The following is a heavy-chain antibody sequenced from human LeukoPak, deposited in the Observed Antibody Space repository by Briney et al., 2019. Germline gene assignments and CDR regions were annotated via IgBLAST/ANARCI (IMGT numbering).Heavy chain of an antibody. V-gene: IGHV3-23*01. CDR1: GFTFSSYA. J-gene: IGHJ5*02. CDR3: ARVGSSISRHWFDP. Sequence: GGSLIVSCTASGFTFSSYAMTWVRQAPGKGLEWVSGISGSGGSIDYADSVKGRFTIDRDNSKNTLHLQMNSLRAEDTAVYYCARVGSSISRHWFDPWGQGTLVTVSS. CDR2: ISGSGGSI. D-gene: IGHD6-13*01.